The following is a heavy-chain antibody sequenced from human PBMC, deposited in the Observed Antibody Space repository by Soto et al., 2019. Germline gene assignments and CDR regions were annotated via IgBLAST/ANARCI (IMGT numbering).Heavy chain of an antibody. Sequence: QVQLVQSGAEVKKPGASVKVSCKASGFIFTGYGISWVRQAPGQGPEWMGWISAHTGNTIYSQKFQDRLTMTTDSSTSVAYMELRSLRSDDTAVYYCARPSTDYGDYGSSLAYWGQGTLVTVSS. CDR1: GFIFTGYG. D-gene: IGHD4-17*01. J-gene: IGHJ4*02. CDR2: ISAHTGNT. V-gene: IGHV1-18*01. CDR3: ARPSTDYGDYGSSLAY.